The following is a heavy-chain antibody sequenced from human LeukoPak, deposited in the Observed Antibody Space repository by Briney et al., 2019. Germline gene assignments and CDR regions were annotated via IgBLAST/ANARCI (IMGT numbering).Heavy chain of an antibody. CDR2: INPNSGGT. CDR3: ARDFPTYYDFWSGYTNWFDP. D-gene: IGHD3-3*01. CDR1: GYTFTGYY. Sequence: ASVKVSCKASGYTFTGYYMHWVRQAPGQGLEWMGWINPNSGGTNYAQKFQGRVTMTRDTSISTAYMELSRLRSDDTAVYYCARDFPTYYDFWSGYTNWFDPWGQGTLVTVSS. J-gene: IGHJ5*02. V-gene: IGHV1-2*02.